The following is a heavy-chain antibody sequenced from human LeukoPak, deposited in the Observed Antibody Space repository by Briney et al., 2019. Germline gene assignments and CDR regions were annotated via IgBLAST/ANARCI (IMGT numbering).Heavy chain of an antibody. D-gene: IGHD3-22*01. Sequence: GASVKVSCKASGHTFTNYGLSWVRQAPGQGLEWMGWISGYNGNTKYVQKLQGRVTMTTDTSTSTAYMELRSLRSDDTAVYYCARGSPSRYYYDSSGYYGGYSDYWGQGTLVTVSS. CDR1: GHTFTNYG. V-gene: IGHV1-18*01. CDR3: ARGSPSRYYYDSSGYYGGYSDY. J-gene: IGHJ4*02. CDR2: ISGYNGNT.